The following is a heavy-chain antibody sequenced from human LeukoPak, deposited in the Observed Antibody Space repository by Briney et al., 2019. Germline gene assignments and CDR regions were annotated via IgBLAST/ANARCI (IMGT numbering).Heavy chain of an antibody. Sequence: PAGSLRLSCAASGFSISGNYIYWGRQAPGGGQGLVSVSSSGGSTYYADSVKGRFTISRDNSKSTLYLQMNSLRAEDTAGYNCPRVITTSSDGVDVWGQGTTVTVSS. D-gene: IGHD4-11*01. V-gene: IGHV3-66*01. CDR3: PRVITTSSDGVDV. CDR2: SSSGGST. CDR1: GFSISGNY. J-gene: IGHJ6*02.